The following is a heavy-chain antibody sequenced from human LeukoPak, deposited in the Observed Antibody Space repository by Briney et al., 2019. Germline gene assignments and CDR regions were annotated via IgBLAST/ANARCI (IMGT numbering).Heavy chain of an antibody. CDR2: INHSGST. D-gene: IGHD3-3*01. V-gene: IGHV4-34*01. CDR1: GGSFSGYY. J-gene: IGHJ4*02. CDR3: ARESGDYDFWSGYYRRAFDY. Sequence: SGTLSLTCAVYGGSFSGYYWSWIRQPPGKGLEWIGEINHSGSTNYNPSLKSRVTISVDTSKNQFSLKLSSVTAADTAVYYCARESGDYDFWSGYYRRAFDYWGQGTLVTVSS.